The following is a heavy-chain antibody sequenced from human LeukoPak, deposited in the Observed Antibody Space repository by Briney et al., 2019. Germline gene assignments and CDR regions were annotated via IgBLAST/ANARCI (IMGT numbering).Heavy chain of an antibody. V-gene: IGHV4-59*08. Sequence: PSETLSLTCTVSGGSISSYYWSWIRQPPGKGLEWIGYIYYSGSTNYNPSLKSRVTISVDTSKNQFSLKLSSVTAADTAVYYCVRHEGYYYGSWTNYAFDPWGQGTLVTVSS. J-gene: IGHJ5*02. D-gene: IGHD3-10*01. CDR3: VRHEGYYYGSWTNYAFDP. CDR1: GGSISSYY. CDR2: IYYSGST.